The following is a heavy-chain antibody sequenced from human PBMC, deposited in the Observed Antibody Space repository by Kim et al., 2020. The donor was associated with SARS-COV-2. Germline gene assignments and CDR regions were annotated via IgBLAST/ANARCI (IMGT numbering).Heavy chain of an antibody. CDR2: ISYDGSNK. CDR1: GFTFSSYA. Sequence: GGSLRLSCAASGFTFSSYAMHWVRQAPGKGLEWVAVISYDGSNKYYADSVKGRFTISRDNSKNTLYLQMNSLRAEDTAVYYCASRLREDAFDIWGQGTMVTVSS. J-gene: IGHJ3*02. V-gene: IGHV3-30-3*01. CDR3: ASRLREDAFDI.